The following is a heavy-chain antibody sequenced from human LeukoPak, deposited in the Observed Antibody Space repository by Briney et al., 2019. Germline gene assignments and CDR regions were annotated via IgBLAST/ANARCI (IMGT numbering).Heavy chain of an antibody. CDR3: ARRYSGYDLLFDY. CDR2: IRYDGSNK. J-gene: IGHJ4*02. V-gene: IGHV3-30*02. CDR1: GFTFSSYG. Sequence: GGSLRLSCAASGFTFSSYGMHWVRQAPGKGLEWVAFIRYDGSNKYYADSVKGRFTISRDNSKNTLYLQMNSLRAEDTAVYYCARRYSGYDLLFDYWGQGTLVTVSS. D-gene: IGHD5-12*01.